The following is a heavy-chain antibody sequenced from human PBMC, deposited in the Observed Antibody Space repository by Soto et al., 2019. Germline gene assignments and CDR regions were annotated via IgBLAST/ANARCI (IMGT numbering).Heavy chain of an antibody. CDR3: ARDNGEFDP. J-gene: IGHJ5*02. D-gene: IGHD3-10*01. Sequence: PGESLKISCAASGFTVSSNYMNWVRQTPGKGLEWVSIIYSGGSTYYVDSVKGRFTISRDNSKNTLYLQMNSLRAEDTAVYYCARDNGEFDPWGQGTLVTVSS. CDR2: IYSGGST. V-gene: IGHV3-66*01. CDR1: GFTVSSNY.